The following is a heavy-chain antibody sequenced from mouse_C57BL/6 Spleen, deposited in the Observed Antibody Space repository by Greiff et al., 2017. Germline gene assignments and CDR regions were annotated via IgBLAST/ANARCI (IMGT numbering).Heavy chain of an antibody. CDR1: GFSLTSYG. CDR3: ARNWYFDY. Sequence: VKLVESGPGLVQPSQSLSITCTVSGFSLTSYGVHWVRQSPGKGLEWLGVIWSGGSTDYNAAFISSLSISTDNSKSQAFFKMNSLQAEDTAIYDCARNWYFDYWGQGTTRTVSS. J-gene: IGHJ2*01. V-gene: IGHV2-2*01. CDR2: IWSGGST.